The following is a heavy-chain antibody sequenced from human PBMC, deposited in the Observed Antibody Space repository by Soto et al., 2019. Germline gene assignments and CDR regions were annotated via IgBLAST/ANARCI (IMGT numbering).Heavy chain of an antibody. CDR2: IIPIFGTA. V-gene: IGHV1-69*01. Sequence: QVQLVQSGAEVKKPGSSVKVSCKASGGTFSSYSINWVRQAPGQGLEWMGEIIPIFGTANYAQKFQGRVTNTADESTSTAYMALSSLISEDTAVYYCARDGGRHSGGIDYWGQGTLVTVSS. D-gene: IGHD1-26*01. CDR1: GGTFSSYS. J-gene: IGHJ4*02. CDR3: ARDGGRHSGGIDY.